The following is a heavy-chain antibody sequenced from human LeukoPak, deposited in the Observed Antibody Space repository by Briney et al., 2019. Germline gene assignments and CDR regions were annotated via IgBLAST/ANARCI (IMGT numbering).Heavy chain of an antibody. CDR2: IKSKTDGGTT. Sequence: GGSIRLSCAASGFTFSNAWMSWVRQAPGKGLEWVGRIKSKTDGGTTDYAAPVKGRFTISRDDSKNTLYLQMNSLKTEDTAVYYCTTVTYSSSWYPFDYWGQGTLVTVSS. J-gene: IGHJ4*02. V-gene: IGHV3-15*01. CDR1: GFTFSNAW. CDR3: TTVTYSSSWYPFDY. D-gene: IGHD6-13*01.